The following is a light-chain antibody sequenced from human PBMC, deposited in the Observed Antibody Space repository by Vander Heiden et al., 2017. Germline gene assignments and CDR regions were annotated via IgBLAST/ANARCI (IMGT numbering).Light chain of an antibody. CDR1: SSDVGGYNY. Sequence: QSALPQPASVSGSPGQSITISCTGTSSDVGGYNYVSWYQQHPGKAPKLMIYDVSNRPSGVSNRFAGSKSGNTASLTISGLQAEDEADDYCSSYTSSSTLEYVFGTGTKVTVL. J-gene: IGLJ1*01. CDR2: DVS. V-gene: IGLV2-14*01. CDR3: SSYTSSSTLEYV.